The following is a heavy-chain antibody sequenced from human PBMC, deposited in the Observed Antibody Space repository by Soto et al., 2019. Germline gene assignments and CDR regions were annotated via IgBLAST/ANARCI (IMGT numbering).Heavy chain of an antibody. V-gene: IGHV4-31*03. CDR1: GGSISSGGYY. CDR3: ARDGYYDSSGYYYPYYYGMDV. Sequence: SETLSLTCTVSGGSISSGGYYWSWIRQHPGKGLEWIGYIYYSGSTYYNPSLKSRVTISVDTSKNQFSLKLSSVTAADTAVYYCARDGYYDSSGYYYPYYYGMDVWGQGTTVT. CDR2: IYYSGST. J-gene: IGHJ6*02. D-gene: IGHD3-22*01.